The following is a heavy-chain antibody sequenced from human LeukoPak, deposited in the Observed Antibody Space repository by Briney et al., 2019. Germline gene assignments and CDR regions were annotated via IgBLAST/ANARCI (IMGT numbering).Heavy chain of an antibody. Sequence: PGRSLRLSCAASGFTFSSYGMHWVRQAPGKGLEWGAVISYDGSNKYYADSVKCRFTISKDNSNNTLYLQLNSLKAEDTVVYYCAKEYFFWLLCRHDAFDIWGQGTMVTVSS. CDR3: AKEYFFWLLCRHDAFDI. D-gene: IGHD3-9*01. CDR1: GFTFSSYG. CDR2: ISYDGSNK. V-gene: IGHV3-30*18. J-gene: IGHJ3*02.